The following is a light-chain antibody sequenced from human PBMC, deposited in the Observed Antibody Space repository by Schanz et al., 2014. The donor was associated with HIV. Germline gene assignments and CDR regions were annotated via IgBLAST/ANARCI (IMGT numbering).Light chain of an antibody. CDR1: SSDVGGYNY. CDR2: DVS. V-gene: IGLV2-14*01. Sequence: QSALTQPASVSGSPGQSITISCTGTSSDVGGYNYVSWYQQHPGKAPKLMIYDVSNRPSGVSNRFSGSQSGTSASLAISGLQAEDEADFFCATWDDSLKGWVFGGGTKLTVL. J-gene: IGLJ3*02. CDR3: ATWDDSLKGWV.